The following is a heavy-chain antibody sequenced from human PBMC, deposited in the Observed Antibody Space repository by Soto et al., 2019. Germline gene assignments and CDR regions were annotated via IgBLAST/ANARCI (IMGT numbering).Heavy chain of an antibody. D-gene: IGHD2-15*01. CDR3: AKGVVVAATYFQH. Sequence: SETLSLTCTASGGSISSYYWSWIRQPPGKGLEWIGYIYYSGSTNYNPSLKSRVTISVDTSKNQVSLRAEDMAVYYCAKGVVVAATYFQHWGQGTLVTVSS. CDR2: IYYSGST. CDR1: GGSISSYY. J-gene: IGHJ1*01. V-gene: IGHV4-59*01.